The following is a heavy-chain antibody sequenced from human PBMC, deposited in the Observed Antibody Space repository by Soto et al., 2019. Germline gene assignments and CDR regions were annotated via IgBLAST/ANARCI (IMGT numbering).Heavy chain of an antibody. D-gene: IGHD3-22*01. V-gene: IGHV1-2*02. CDR3: ATWYYDTSGHDAFHI. Sequence: ASVKVSCKASGYTFTDYYIHWVRQAPGQGLEWMGWINPKSGGTSYAQKFQGRVTMARDTSITTAYVDLRGLRSDDTAVYYCATWYYDTSGHDAFHIWGQGTLVTVSS. CDR2: INPKSGGT. CDR1: GYTFTDYY. J-gene: IGHJ3*02.